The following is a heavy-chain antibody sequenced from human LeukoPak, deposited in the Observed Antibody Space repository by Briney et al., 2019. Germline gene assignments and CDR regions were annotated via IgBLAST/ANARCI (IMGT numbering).Heavy chain of an antibody. CDR2: IYPGDSDT. D-gene: IGHD3-10*01. Sequence: GESLKISCKASGYDFSGFWVGWVRQMPGKGLEWMGLIYPGDSDTRYSPSFQGRVTISADKSLTTAYLQWSTLKASDTAIYYCARRGFGESYGAFDFWGQGTMVTVSS. CDR1: GYDFSGFW. V-gene: IGHV5-51*01. CDR3: ARRGFGESYGAFDF. J-gene: IGHJ3*01.